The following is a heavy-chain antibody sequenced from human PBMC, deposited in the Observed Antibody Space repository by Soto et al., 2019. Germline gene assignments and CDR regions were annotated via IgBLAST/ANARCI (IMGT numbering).Heavy chain of an antibody. CDR3: VRVKDYVWGSYRSYYFDY. CDR1: GFTFSSYD. CDR2: IGTAGDT. J-gene: IGHJ4*02. Sequence: PGGSLRLSCAASGFTFSSYDMHWVRQATGKGLEWVSAIGTAGDTYYPGSVKGRFTISRENAKNSLYLQMNSLRAGDTAVYYCVRVKDYVWGSYRSYYFDYWGQGTLVTVSS. D-gene: IGHD3-16*02. V-gene: IGHV3-13*01.